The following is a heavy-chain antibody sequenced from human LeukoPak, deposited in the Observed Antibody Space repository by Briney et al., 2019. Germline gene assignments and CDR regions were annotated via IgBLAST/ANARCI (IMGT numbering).Heavy chain of an antibody. J-gene: IGHJ6*02. CDR1: GGSFIGDY. CDR3: ARGQRLKHGMDV. CDR2: INHSGST. V-gene: IGHV4-34*01. Sequence: SETLSLTCAVYGGSFIGDYWSWIRQSPGKGLEWIGEINHSGSTNYNPSLKSRVTISVDTSKNQFSLRLSSVTAADTAVYYCARGQRLKHGMDVWGQGTTVSVSS. D-gene: IGHD2-2*01.